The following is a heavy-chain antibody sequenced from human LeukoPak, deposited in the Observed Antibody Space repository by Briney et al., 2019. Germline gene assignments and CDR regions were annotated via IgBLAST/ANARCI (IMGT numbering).Heavy chain of an antibody. CDR2: IYYSGGT. CDR1: GGSISSNNYY. D-gene: IGHD6-6*01. J-gene: IGHJ4*02. Sequence: SETLSLTCTVSGGSISSNNYYWGWIRQPPGKGLEWIGTIYYSGGTYYNPSLKSRVTISVDTSKNQFSLKLSSVTAADTAVYYCARGMREYSNSPSYYWGQGTLVTVSS. V-gene: IGHV4-39*01. CDR3: ARGMREYSNSPSYY.